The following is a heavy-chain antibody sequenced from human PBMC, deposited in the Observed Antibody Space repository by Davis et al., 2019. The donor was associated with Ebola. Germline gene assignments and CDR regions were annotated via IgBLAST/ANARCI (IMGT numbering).Heavy chain of an antibody. V-gene: IGHV3-30*02. D-gene: IGHD3-3*01. CDR2: IWYDGSNK. Sequence: GGSLRLSCAASGFTFSSYWMSWVRQAPGKGLEWVAVIWYDGSNKYYADSVKGRFTISRDNSKNTLYLQMNSLRAEDTAVYYCAKDAPPYYDFWSGYMDVWGQGTTVTVSS. J-gene: IGHJ6*02. CDR3: AKDAPPYYDFWSGYMDV. CDR1: GFTFSSYW.